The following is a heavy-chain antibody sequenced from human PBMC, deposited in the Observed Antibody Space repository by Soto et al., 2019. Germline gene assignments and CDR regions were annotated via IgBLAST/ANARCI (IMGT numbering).Heavy chain of an antibody. Sequence: GGSLRLSCAASGFTFSTYCMHWVRHTPGTGLVWVSGTCRYGRELYYADSVKGRFTISRDDAKNTLYLQMDSLRVEDTGIYYCVRGTTAWRGMDYWGQGALVTVSS. D-gene: IGHD1-1*01. CDR2: TCRYGREL. CDR3: VRGTTAWRGMDY. V-gene: IGHV3-74*01. CDR1: GFTFSTYC. J-gene: IGHJ4*02.